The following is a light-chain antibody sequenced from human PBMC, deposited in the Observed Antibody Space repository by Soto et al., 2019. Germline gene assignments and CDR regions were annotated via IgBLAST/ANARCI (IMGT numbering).Light chain of an antibody. CDR1: QSISNY. V-gene: IGKV1-39*01. Sequence: DIQMTQSPSSLSASVGDRVTITCRASQSISNYLNWHQQKPGKAPKLLIYAASSLQSGVPSRFSGSGSGADFTLTISSLEPEDFAVYYCQQRSYPITFGQGTRLEIK. J-gene: IGKJ5*01. CDR2: AAS. CDR3: QQRSYPIT.